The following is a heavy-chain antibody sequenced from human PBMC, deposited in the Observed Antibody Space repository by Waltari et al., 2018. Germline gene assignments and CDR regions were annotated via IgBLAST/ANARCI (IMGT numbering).Heavy chain of an antibody. V-gene: IGHV4-34*01. CDR1: GGSFSGYY. CDR3: ARGARGFYFDY. D-gene: IGHD3-10*01. J-gene: IGHJ4*02. Sequence: QVQLQQWGAGLLKPSETLSLTCAVYGGSFSGYYWSWIRQPPGKGLEWIGEINHSGSTNSTPSRNSRVTISVDTSKNQFSLKLSSVAAADTAVYYCARGARGFYFDYWGQGTLVTVSS. CDR2: INHSGST.